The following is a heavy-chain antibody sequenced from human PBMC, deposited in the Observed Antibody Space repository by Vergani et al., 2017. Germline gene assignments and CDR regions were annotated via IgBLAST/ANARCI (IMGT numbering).Heavy chain of an antibody. CDR2: IIPIFGTA. Sequence: QVQLVQSGAEVKKPGSSVKVSCKTSGGTFKSNTFSWVRQAPGQGLEWMGGIIPIFGTADYAQDFQGRLSITADESTSTVYMELSSLRSEDTAVYYCARSHWGYCSGGSCYWEYFDYWGQGTLVTVSS. CDR3: ARSHWGYCSGGSCYWEYFDY. D-gene: IGHD2-15*01. J-gene: IGHJ4*02. CDR1: GGTFKSNT. V-gene: IGHV1-69*01.